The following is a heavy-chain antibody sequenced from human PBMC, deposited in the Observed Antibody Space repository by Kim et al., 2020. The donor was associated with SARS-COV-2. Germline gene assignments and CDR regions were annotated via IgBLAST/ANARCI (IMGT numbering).Heavy chain of an antibody. CDR3: ARDRLGWLQSSGRDFDY. J-gene: IGHJ4*02. V-gene: IGHV1-69*13. CDR1: GGTFSSYA. Sequence: SVKVSCKASGGTFSSYAISWVRQAPGQGLEWMGGIIPIFGTANYAQKFQGRVTITADESTSTAYMELSSLRSEDTPVYYCARDRLGWLQSSGRDFDYWGQGTLVTVSS. CDR2: IIPIFGTA. D-gene: IGHD4-4*01.